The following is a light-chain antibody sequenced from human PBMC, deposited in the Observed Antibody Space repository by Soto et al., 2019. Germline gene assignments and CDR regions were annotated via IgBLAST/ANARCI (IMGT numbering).Light chain of an antibody. CDR1: SSDVGGYNY. CDR3: SSYTSSSTVV. V-gene: IGLV2-14*01. Sequence: QSVLTQPASVSGSPGQSITISCTGTSSDVGGYNYVSWYQQHPGKAPKLMIYDVSNRPSGVSNRFSGYKSGNTAYLTISGLQAEEEADYYCSSYTSSSTVVFGGGTKVTVL. J-gene: IGLJ2*01. CDR2: DVS.